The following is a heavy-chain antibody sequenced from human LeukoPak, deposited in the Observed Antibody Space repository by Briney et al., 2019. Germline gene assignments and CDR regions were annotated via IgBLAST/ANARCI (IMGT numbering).Heavy chain of an antibody. J-gene: IGHJ3*02. D-gene: IGHD3-22*01. Sequence: PGGSLRLSCAASGFTFSSYAMSWVRQAPGKGLEWVSAISGSGGSTYYADSVKGRFTISRDNSKNTLYLQMNSLRAEDTAVYYCAKVQNDYYDSSGYYYAGAFDIWGQGTMVTVSS. V-gene: IGHV3-23*01. CDR2: ISGSGGST. CDR3: AKVQNDYYDSSGYYYAGAFDI. CDR1: GFTFSSYA.